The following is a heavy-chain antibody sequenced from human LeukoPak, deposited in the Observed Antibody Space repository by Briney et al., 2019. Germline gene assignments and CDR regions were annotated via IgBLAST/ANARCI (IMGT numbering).Heavy chain of an antibody. D-gene: IGHD6-13*01. CDR3: ARQRGSSSWYYFDY. Sequence: SETLSLTCTVSGGSISSYYWGWIRQPPGKGLEWIGYIYYSGSTNYNPSLKSRVTISVDTSKNQFPLKLSSVTAADTAVYYCARQRGSSSWYYFDYWGQGTLVTVSS. J-gene: IGHJ4*02. V-gene: IGHV4-59*08. CDR2: IYYSGST. CDR1: GGSISSYY.